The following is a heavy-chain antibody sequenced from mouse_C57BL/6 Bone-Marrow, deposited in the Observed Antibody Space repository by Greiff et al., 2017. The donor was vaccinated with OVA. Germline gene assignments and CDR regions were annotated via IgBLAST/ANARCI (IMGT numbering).Heavy chain of an antibody. Sequence: DVKLVESGGGLVQPGGSLKLSCAASGFTFSDYYMYWVRQTPEKRLEWVAYISNGGGSTYYPDTVKGRFTISRDNAKNTLYLQMSRLKSEDTAMYYCARITTVVAPYAMDYWGQGTSVTVSS. V-gene: IGHV5-12*01. CDR3: ARITTVVAPYAMDY. J-gene: IGHJ4*01. CDR2: ISNGGGST. D-gene: IGHD1-1*01. CDR1: GFTFSDYY.